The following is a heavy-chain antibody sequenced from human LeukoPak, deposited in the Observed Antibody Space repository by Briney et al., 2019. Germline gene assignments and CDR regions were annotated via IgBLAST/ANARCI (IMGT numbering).Heavy chain of an antibody. D-gene: IGHD6-19*01. Sequence: GGSLRPSCAASGFTFSSYGMSWVRQAPGKGLEWVSAISGSGGSTYYADSVKGRFTISRDNSKNTLYLQMNSLRAEDTAVYYCAKDLGSGWYVGDYWGQGTLVTVSS. CDR2: ISGSGGST. V-gene: IGHV3-23*01. CDR3: AKDLGSGWYVGDY. J-gene: IGHJ4*02. CDR1: GFTFSSYG.